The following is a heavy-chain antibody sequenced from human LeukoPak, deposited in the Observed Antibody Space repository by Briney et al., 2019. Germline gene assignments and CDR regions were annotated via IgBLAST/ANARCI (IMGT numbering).Heavy chain of an antibody. D-gene: IGHD2-2*01. CDR3: ARDRAYCSSTSCYYYYGMDV. J-gene: IGHJ6*02. V-gene: IGHV4-31*03. CDR2: IYYSGST. Sequence: SETLPLTCTLSGGSISRGGYYCSWIRQHPGKGLEWIVYIYYSGSTYYNPSLKSRVTISVDTSKTQFSLKLSSVTAADTAVYYCARDRAYCSSTSCYYYYGMDVWGQGTTVTVSS. CDR1: GGSISRGGYY.